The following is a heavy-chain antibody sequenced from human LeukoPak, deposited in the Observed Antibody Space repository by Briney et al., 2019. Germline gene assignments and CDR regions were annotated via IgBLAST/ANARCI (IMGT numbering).Heavy chain of an antibody. D-gene: IGHD4-17*01. CDR1: GFTFSSYG. CDR2: ISGSGGST. J-gene: IGHJ4*02. Sequence: GALRLSCAASGFTFSSYGMSWVRQAPGKGLDWVSAISGSGGSTYYADSVKGRFTISRDNSKTTLYLQMNSLRAEDTAIYYCAKDVDYGDYVVYWGQGTLVTVSS. V-gene: IGHV3-23*01. CDR3: AKDVDYGDYVVY.